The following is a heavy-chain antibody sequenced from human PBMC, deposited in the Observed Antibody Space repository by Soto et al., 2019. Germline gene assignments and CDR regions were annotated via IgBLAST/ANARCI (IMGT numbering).Heavy chain of an antibody. Sequence: SETLSLTCAVSGGSFRGFYWTWIRQSPGKGLEWLGDINHVGITNYNPSLKSRVSIPVDTSKSQFSLKLSSVTAADTAVYYCARAARGVISGMDVWGQGTTVTVSS. J-gene: IGHJ6*02. CDR1: GGSFRGFY. CDR3: ARAARGVISGMDV. V-gene: IGHV4-34*01. CDR2: INHVGIT. D-gene: IGHD3-10*01.